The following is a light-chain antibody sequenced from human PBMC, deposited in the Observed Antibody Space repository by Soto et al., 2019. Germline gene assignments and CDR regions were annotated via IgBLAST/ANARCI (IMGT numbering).Light chain of an antibody. CDR1: QSISSW. J-gene: IGKJ5*01. Sequence: DIQMTQSPSTRSASVGDRVTITCRASQSISSWLAWYQQKPGKAPKLLIYDASSLESGVPSRFSGSGFGTDFTLTISSLQSEDVAVYYCQQYNSRPPTTFGQGTRLEIK. V-gene: IGKV1-5*01. CDR3: QQYNSRPPTT. CDR2: DAS.